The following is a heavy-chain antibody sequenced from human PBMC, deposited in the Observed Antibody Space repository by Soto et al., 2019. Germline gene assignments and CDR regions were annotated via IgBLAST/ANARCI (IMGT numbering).Heavy chain of an antibody. CDR3: ARAMVVTQNWFDP. D-gene: IGHD2-21*02. CDR2: IYYSGST. V-gene: IGHV4-59*01. Sequence: TSETLSLTCTVSGGSISSYYWSWIRQPPGKGLEWIGYIYYSGSTNYNPSLKSRVTISVDTSKNQFPLKLSSVTAADTAVYYCARAMVVTQNWFDPWGQGTLVTVS. J-gene: IGHJ5*02. CDR1: GGSISSYY.